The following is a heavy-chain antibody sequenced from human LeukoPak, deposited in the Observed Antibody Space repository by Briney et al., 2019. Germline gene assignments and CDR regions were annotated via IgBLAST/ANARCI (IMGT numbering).Heavy chain of an antibody. CDR1: GGSISSYY. V-gene: IGHV4-59*01. Sequence: SETLSLTCTVSGGSISSYYWSWIRQPPGKGLKWIGYIYYSGSTNYNPSLKSRVTISVDTSKNQFSLKLSSVTAADTAVYYCAGGLXRFLDSPHRYYYXMDVWGKGTTVTVSS. D-gene: IGHD3-3*01. CDR2: IYYSGST. CDR3: AGGLXRFLDSPHRYYYXMDV. J-gene: IGHJ6*03.